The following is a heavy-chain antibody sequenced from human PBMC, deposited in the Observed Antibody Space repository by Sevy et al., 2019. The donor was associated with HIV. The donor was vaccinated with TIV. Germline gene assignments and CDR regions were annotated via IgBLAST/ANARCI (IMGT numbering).Heavy chain of an antibody. V-gene: IGHV2-5*01. D-gene: IGHD1-1*01. CDR3: AHTTDTFSTWYNYYNFHGLDV. CDR1: GFSLNIDNVG. Sequence: SGPTLVNPTQTLRLTCTYSGFSLNIDNVGVGWIRQPPGKALEWLAVIYWNDVKRNSPSLKSRLKITKDASKNQVVLKITTVEPVDTGTYYCAHTTDTFSTWYNYYNFHGLDVWGPGTTVTVSS. CDR2: IYWNDVK. J-gene: IGHJ6*02.